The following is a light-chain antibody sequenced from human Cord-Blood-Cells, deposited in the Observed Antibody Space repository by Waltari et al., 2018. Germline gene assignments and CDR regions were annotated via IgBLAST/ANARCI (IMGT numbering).Light chain of an antibody. V-gene: IGKV1-5*01. CDR1: QSISSW. J-gene: IGKJ1*01. CDR2: DAS. Sequence: DIQMNHSPSTLSASVGDRVTITCRASQSISSWLAWYQQKPGKAPKLLIYDASSLESGVPSRFSGSGSGTEFTLTISSLQPDDFATYYCQQYNSYWTFGQGTKVEIK. CDR3: QQYNSYWT.